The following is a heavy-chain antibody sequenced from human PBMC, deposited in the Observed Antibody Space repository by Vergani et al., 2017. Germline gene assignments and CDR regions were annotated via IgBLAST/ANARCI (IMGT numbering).Heavy chain of an antibody. Sequence: QVQLVQSGAEVKKPGASVKVSCKASGYTFTGYYMHWVRQAPGQGLEWMGWINPNSGGTNYAQKFQGRVTMTEDTATDTAYMELSSLRSEDTAVYYCATVFITIFGVVRGGFDYWGQGTLVTVSS. J-gene: IGHJ4*02. CDR2: INPNSGGT. D-gene: IGHD3-3*01. V-gene: IGHV1-2*02. CDR3: ATVFITIFGVVRGGFDY. CDR1: GYTFTGYY.